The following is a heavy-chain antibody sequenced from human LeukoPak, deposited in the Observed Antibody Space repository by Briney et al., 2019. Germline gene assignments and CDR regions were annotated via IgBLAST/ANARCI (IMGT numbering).Heavy chain of an antibody. CDR3: ARELSSSGWLRGVDC. CDR1: GASVSSFS. Sequence: SETLSLTCTVSGASVSSFSWSWIRQSAGKELEWIGCVYADGSPSYNPSLKSRLTMSVDTSKNQFSLKLTSVTAADTAVYYCARELSSSGWLRGVDCWGQGTLVTVSS. V-gene: IGHV4-4*07. D-gene: IGHD6-19*01. CDR2: VYADGSP. J-gene: IGHJ4*02.